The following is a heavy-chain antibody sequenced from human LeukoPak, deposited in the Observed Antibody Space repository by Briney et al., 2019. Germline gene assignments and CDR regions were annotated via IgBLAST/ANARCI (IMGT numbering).Heavy chain of an antibody. D-gene: IGHD4/OR15-4a*01. V-gene: IGHV3-15*01. CDR2: SRTKSEGGTT. CDR3: NTADDYGYGY. Sequence: PGGSLRLSCAASGFTFTTAWMSCVRRAPGRGVEWVGSSRTKSEGGTTDYAEPVKGRFTITRDDSQNMVYMQMSSLETEDKAVYYCNTADDYGYGYWGQGTLVTVFS. J-gene: IGHJ4*02. CDR1: GFTFTTAW.